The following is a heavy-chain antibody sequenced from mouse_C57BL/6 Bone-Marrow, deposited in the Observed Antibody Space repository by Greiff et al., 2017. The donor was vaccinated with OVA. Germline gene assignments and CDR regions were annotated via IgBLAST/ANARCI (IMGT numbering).Heavy chain of an antibody. D-gene: IGHD1-1*01. V-gene: IGHV1-76*01. CDR1: GYTFTDYY. Sequence: QVQLQQSGAELVRPGASVKLSCKASGYTFTDYYINWVKQRPGQGLEWIAMIYPGSGNTYYNEKFKGKATLTAEKSSSTAYMQLSSLTSEDSAVYFCARADYYGSSYDAMDYWGQGTSVTVSS. CDR2: IYPGSGNT. J-gene: IGHJ4*01. CDR3: ARADYYGSSYDAMDY.